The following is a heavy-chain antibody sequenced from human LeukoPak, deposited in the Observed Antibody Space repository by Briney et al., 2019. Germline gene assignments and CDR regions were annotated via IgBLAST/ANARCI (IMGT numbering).Heavy chain of an antibody. CDR1: GYTFTDYY. V-gene: IGHV1-69-2*01. CDR3: ATEQWLTLH. CDR2: VDPEDDET. J-gene: IGHJ4*02. D-gene: IGHD3-22*01. Sequence: ASVKVSCKVSGYTFTDYYIHWVQQAPGKGLEWMGLVDPEDDETIYAQKFQGRVTLTADTSTDTAYMELSTLRSEDTAVYYCATEQWLTLHWGRGTLVTVSS.